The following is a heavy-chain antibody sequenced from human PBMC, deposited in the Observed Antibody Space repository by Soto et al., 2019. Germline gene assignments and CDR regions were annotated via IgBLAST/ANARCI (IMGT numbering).Heavy chain of an antibody. CDR1: GYTFTSYG. CDR3: ARVHIAAAGTLGYYYYYMDV. J-gene: IGHJ6*03. CDR2: ISAYNGNT. D-gene: IGHD6-13*01. Sequence: ASVKVSCKASGYTFTSYGISWVRQAPGQGLEWMGWISAYNGNTNYAQKLQGRVTMTTDTSTSTAYMELRSLRSDDTAVYYCARVHIAAAGTLGYYYYYMDVWGKGTTVTVSS. V-gene: IGHV1-18*01.